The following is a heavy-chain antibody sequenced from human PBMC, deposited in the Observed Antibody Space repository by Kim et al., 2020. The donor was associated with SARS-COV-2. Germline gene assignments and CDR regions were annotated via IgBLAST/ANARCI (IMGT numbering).Heavy chain of an antibody. CDR1: GFTFSSYA. CDR3: ARDCSGGSCYYGMDV. CDR2: ISYDGSNK. Sequence: GGSLRLSCAASGFTFSSYAMHWVRQAPGKGLEWVAVISYDGSNKYYADSVKGRFTISRDNSKNTLYLQMNSLRAEDTAVYYCARDCSGGSCYYGMDVWGQGTTVTVSS. J-gene: IGHJ6*02. V-gene: IGHV3-30-3*01. D-gene: IGHD2-15*01.